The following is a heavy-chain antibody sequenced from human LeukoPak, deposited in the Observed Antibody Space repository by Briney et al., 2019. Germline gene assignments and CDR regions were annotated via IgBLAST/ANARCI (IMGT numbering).Heavy chain of an antibody. CDR1: GFTFSNYA. V-gene: IGHV3-30*04. D-gene: IGHD5-24*01. CDR3: ARVSQTATRGPFDY. CDR2: ISYEGSNK. Sequence: PGRSLRLSCAASGFTFSNYAMHWVRQAPGKGLQWVAVISYEGSNKYYADSVKGRFTISRDDSKSTLSLQMNSLRAEDTAVYYCARVSQTATRGPFDYWGQGTLVTVSS. J-gene: IGHJ4*02.